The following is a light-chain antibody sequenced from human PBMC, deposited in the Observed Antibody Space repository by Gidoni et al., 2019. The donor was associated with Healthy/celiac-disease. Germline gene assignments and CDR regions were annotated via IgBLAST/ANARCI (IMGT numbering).Light chain of an antibody. CDR1: ALPKQY. J-gene: IGLJ2*01. CDR3: QSADSSGVV. V-gene: IGLV3-25*03. CDR2: KDS. Sequence: SYDLTQPPSVSVSPGQTARITCSGDALPKQYAYWSQQKPGQAPGLVIYKDSERPSGIPERFSGSSSGTTVTLTISGVQAEDEADYYCQSADSSGVVFGGGTKLTVL.